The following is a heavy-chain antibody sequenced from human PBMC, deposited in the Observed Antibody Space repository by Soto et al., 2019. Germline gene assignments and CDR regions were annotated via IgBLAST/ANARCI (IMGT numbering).Heavy chain of an antibody. CDR1: GFTFSSYG. V-gene: IGHV3-30*18. Sequence: GGSLRLSCAASGFTFSSYGMHWVRQAPGKGLEWVAFISYDGSNKYYADSVKGRFTISRDNSKNTPYLQMNSLRAEDTAVYYCAKAHRPYYYYYGMDVWGQGTTVTVSS. CDR3: AKAHRPYYYYYGMDV. CDR2: ISYDGSNK. J-gene: IGHJ6*02.